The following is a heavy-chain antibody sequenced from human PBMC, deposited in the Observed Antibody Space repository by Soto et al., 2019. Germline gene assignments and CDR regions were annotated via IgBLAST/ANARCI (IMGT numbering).Heavy chain of an antibody. CDR3: ARPRELSDAFDI. J-gene: IGHJ3*02. V-gene: IGHV5-51*01. D-gene: IGHD1-7*01. CDR2: IYPGDSDT. Sequence: HGGSLKICCKVSGYSFTSYWIGWVRQMPGKGLEWMGIIYPGDSDTRYSPSFQGQVTISADKSISTAYLQWSSLKASDTAMYYCARPRELSDAFDIWGQGTMVTVSS. CDR1: GYSFTSYW.